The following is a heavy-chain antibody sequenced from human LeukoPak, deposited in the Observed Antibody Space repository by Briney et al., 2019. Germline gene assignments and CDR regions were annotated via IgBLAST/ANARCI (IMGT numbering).Heavy chain of an antibody. V-gene: IGHV4-34*01. J-gene: IGHJ3*02. CDR2: INHSGST. CDR1: GGSFSGYY. Sequence: SETLSLTCAVYGGSFSGYYWSWIRQPPGKGLEWIGEINHSGSTNYNPSLKSRVTISVDTSKNQFSLQLNSVTPEDTAVYYCARSHGEYSSSWYRGDDAFDIWGQGTMVTVSS. CDR3: ARSHGEYSSSWYRGDDAFDI. D-gene: IGHD6-13*01.